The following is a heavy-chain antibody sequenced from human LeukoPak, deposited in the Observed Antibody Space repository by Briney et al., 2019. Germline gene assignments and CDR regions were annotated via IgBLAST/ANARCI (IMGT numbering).Heavy chain of an antibody. Sequence: PGRSLRLSCAASGFTFSTYGMHWVRQAPGKGLEWVAVIWYDGSNIYYAGSVKGRFTISRDNSKNTLYLQMGSLRVEDTAVYYCARDGADILTGFCDYWGQGTLVTVSS. CDR2: IWYDGSNI. V-gene: IGHV3-33*01. J-gene: IGHJ4*02. CDR3: ARDGADILTGFCDY. CDR1: GFTFSTYG. D-gene: IGHD3-9*01.